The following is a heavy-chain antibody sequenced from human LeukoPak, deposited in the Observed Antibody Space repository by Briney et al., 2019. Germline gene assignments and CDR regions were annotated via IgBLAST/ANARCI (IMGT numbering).Heavy chain of an antibody. D-gene: IGHD7-27*01. CDR2: IYYSGST. Sequence: SETLSLTCTVSGGSISSSSYYWGWIRQPPGKGLEWIGSIYYSGSTYYNPSLKSRVTISVDTSKNQFSLKLSSVTAADTAVYYCARLSGVFWAFDIWGRGTMVTVSS. CDR3: ARLSGVFWAFDI. CDR1: GGSISSSSYY. J-gene: IGHJ3*02. V-gene: IGHV4-39*01.